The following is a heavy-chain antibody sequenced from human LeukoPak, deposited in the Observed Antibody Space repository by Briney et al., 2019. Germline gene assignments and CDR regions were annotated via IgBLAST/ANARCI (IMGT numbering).Heavy chain of an antibody. V-gene: IGHV4-30-2*01. CDR1: GLSISSGGYS. CDR3: ARSLWFGESHLGSNWFDP. D-gene: IGHD3-10*01. Sequence: PSQTLSLTCAVSGLSISSGGYSGSWIPQPPGKVLEWIGYIYQSGSTYYNPSLKIRLTISVDSSKNQFSLKQSSVTAADTAVSYCARSLWFGESHLGSNWFDPWGQGTLVTVSS. J-gene: IGHJ5*02. CDR2: IYQSGST.